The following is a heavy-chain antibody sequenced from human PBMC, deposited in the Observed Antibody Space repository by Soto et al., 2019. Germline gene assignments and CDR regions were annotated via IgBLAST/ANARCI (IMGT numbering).Heavy chain of an antibody. D-gene: IGHD2-15*01. CDR1: GLTFTTYA. CDR3: AKATRRQCIGAHCFAFYF. Sequence: EVQLLESGGGLVQPGGSLRLSCAASGLTFTTYAMNWVLHSPGKGLEWVASVIGTGIDTYHAASMNGRFTISRDNSRNTMYLEMNRLRSEDTAMYHSAKATRRQCIGAHCFAFYFWAQGILVTVS. V-gene: IGHV3-23*01. J-gene: IGHJ4*02. CDR2: VIGTGIDT.